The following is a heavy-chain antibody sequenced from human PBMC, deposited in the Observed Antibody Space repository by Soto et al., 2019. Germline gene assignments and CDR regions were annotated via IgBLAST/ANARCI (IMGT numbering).Heavy chain of an antibody. D-gene: IGHD3-3*01. CDR1: GGSISSSSYY. Sequence: SETLSLTCTVSGGSISSSSYYWGWIRQPPGKGLEWIGSIYYSGSTYYNPSLKSRVTISVDTSKNQFSLKLSSVTAADTAVYYCARLSRDFWSGYYTGGFDPWGQGTLVTVSS. CDR2: IYYSGST. CDR3: ARLSRDFWSGYYTGGFDP. J-gene: IGHJ5*02. V-gene: IGHV4-39*01.